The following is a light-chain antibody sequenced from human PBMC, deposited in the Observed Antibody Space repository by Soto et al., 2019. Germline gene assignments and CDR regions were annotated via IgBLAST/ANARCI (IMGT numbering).Light chain of an antibody. CDR2: GAS. Sequence: EIVMTQSPATLSVSPGERAILSCRASQSVSSNLAWYQQKTGQAPRLLIYGASTRATGIPARFSGSGSGTEFTLTISSLQSEDFAVYYCQQYNNWPPRGTFGQGTKVEIK. V-gene: IGKV3-15*01. CDR1: QSVSSN. J-gene: IGKJ1*01. CDR3: QQYNNWPPRGT.